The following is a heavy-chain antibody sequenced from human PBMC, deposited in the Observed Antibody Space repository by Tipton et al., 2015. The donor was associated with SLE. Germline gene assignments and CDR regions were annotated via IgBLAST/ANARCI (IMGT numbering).Heavy chain of an antibody. CDR2: INHIGST. V-gene: IGHV4-34*01. Sequence: TLSLTCAVDGGSFSDYYWTWIRQTPGRGLEWIGEINHIGSTNYNPSLESRVTISVDTSKNQFSLKLSSVTAADTAVYYCARGPLAGAFDIWGQGTMVTVSS. D-gene: IGHD6-19*01. J-gene: IGHJ3*02. CDR3: ARGPLAGAFDI. CDR1: GGSFSDYY.